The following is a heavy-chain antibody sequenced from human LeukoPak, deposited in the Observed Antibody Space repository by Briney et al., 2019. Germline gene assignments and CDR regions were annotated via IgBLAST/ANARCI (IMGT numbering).Heavy chain of an antibody. J-gene: IGHJ3*02. CDR3: ASIAAAGHPPTAAFDI. D-gene: IGHD6-13*01. CDR2: IYTSGST. Sequence: SETLSLTCTVSGGSISSSSYYWSWIRQPAGKGLEWIGRIYTSGSTNYNPSLKSRVTMSVDTSKNQFSLKLSSVTAADTAVYYCASIAAAGHPPTAAFDIWGQGTMVTVSS. V-gene: IGHV4-61*02. CDR1: GGSISSSSYY.